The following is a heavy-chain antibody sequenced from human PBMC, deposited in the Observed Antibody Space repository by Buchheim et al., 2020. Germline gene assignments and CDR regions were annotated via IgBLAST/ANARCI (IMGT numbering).Heavy chain of an antibody. V-gene: IGHV1-18*01. CDR3: ARDYELTDWIDGFDP. D-gene: IGHD3-16*01. Sequence: QVQLVQSGAEVKKPGASVKVSCKVSGYTFTTYGISWVRQAPGQGLEWMGWISTYDGGTNYDQKFRGRLTMTTDTSTSTVHMELRSLRSDDTAFYYYARDYELTDWIDGFDPWGQGSL. J-gene: IGHJ5*02. CDR1: GYTFTTYG. CDR2: ISTYDGGT.